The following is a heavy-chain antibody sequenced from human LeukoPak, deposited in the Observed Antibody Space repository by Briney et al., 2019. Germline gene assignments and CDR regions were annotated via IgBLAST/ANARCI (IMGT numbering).Heavy chain of an antibody. CDR1: GYTFTSYG. D-gene: IGHD3-9*01. Sequence: ASVTVSCKASGYTFTSYGISWVRQDPGQGLEWMGWISAYNGNTNYAHKHQGRVTMTTDTSTSTAYMELRSLRSDDTAVYYCARGPGSQKLRYFDWLSSSDCYFDLWGRGTLVTVSS. J-gene: IGHJ2*01. CDR3: ARGPGSQKLRYFDWLSSSDCYFDL. CDR2: ISAYNGNT. V-gene: IGHV1-18*01.